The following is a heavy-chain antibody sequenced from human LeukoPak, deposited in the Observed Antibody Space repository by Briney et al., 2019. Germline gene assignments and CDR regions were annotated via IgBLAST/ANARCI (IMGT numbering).Heavy chain of an antibody. CDR3: AREFSSSHFDY. Sequence: SETLSLTCNVSGGSISSGGYYWSWIRQHPGKGLEWIGYIYYSGSTYYNPSLKSRVTISVDTSKNQFSLKLSSVTAADTAVYYCAREFSSSHFDYWGQGTLVTVSS. D-gene: IGHD6-6*01. V-gene: IGHV4-31*03. CDR2: IYYSGST. J-gene: IGHJ4*02. CDR1: GGSISSGGYY.